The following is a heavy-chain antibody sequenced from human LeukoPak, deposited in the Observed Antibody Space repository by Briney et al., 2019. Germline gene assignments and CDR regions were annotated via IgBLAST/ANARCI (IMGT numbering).Heavy chain of an antibody. CDR3: ASPPIAAAGTVDDY. V-gene: IGHV3-21*01. CDR2: ISSSSSYI. J-gene: IGHJ4*02. CDR1: GFTFSSYS. Sequence: GGSLRLSCAASGFTFSSYSMNWVRQAPGKGLEWVSSISSSSSYIYYADSVKGRFTISRDNAKNSLYLQMNSLRAEGTAVYYCASPPIAAAGTVDDYWGQGTLVTVSS. D-gene: IGHD6-13*01.